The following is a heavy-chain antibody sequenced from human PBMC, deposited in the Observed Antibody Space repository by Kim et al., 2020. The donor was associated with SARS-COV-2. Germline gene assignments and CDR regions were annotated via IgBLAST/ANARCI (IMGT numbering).Heavy chain of an antibody. D-gene: IGHD6-19*01. CDR2: IYYSGST. CDR3: ARRGTSSGWYGEGYNWFDP. J-gene: IGHJ5*02. CDR1: GGSISSYY. V-gene: IGHV4-59*08. Sequence: SETLSLTCTVSGGSISSYYWSWIRQPPGKGLEWIGYIYYSGSTNYNPSLKSRVTISVDTSKNQFSLKLSSVTAADTAVYYCARRGTSSGWYGEGYNWFDPWGQGTLVTVSS.